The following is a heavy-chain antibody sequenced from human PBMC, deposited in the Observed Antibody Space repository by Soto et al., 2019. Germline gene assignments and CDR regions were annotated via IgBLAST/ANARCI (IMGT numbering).Heavy chain of an antibody. CDR2: IRYDGSNK. J-gene: IGHJ6*03. Sequence: GGSLRLSCAASGFTFSSYCMYWVRQAPGKGLEWVAAIRYDGSNKYYADSVKGRFTISRDNSKTTLYLQTNSLRAEHTAVYYCARVDVLRFLEWLDDSIYYMDVWGKGTTVTVSS. CDR1: GFTFSSYC. CDR3: ARVDVLRFLEWLDDSIYYMDV. D-gene: IGHD3-3*01. V-gene: IGHV3-33*01.